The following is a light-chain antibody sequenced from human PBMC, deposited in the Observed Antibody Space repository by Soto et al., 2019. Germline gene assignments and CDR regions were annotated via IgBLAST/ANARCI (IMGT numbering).Light chain of an antibody. CDR2: GNS. V-gene: IGLV1-40*01. CDR1: SSNIGNNY. CDR3: QSYDSSLSGSV. J-gene: IGLJ1*01. Sequence: QSVLTQPPSVPAAPGQKVTISCSGSSSNIGNNYVSWYQQLPGTAPKLLIYGNSNRPSGVPDRFSGSKSGTSASLAITGLQAEDEADYYCQSYDSSLSGSVFGTGTKVTVL.